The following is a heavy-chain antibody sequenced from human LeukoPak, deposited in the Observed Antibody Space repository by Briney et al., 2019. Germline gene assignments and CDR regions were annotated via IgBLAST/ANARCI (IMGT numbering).Heavy chain of an antibody. Sequence: SETLSLTCAVYGGSFSGYYWSWIRQPPGKGLEWIGEINHSGSANYNPSLKSRVTISVNTSKNQFSLKLSSVTAADTAVYYCARGWPYYYGSGSFSPLGYYYYGMDVWGQGTTVTVSS. D-gene: IGHD3-10*01. CDR3: ARGWPYYYGSGSFSPLGYYYYGMDV. CDR1: GGSFSGYY. J-gene: IGHJ6*02. V-gene: IGHV4-34*01. CDR2: INHSGSA.